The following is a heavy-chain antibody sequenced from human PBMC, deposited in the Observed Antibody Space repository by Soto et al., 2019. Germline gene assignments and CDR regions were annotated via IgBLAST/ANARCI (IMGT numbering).Heavy chain of an antibody. Sequence: ASVKVSCKASRVAFRQFIVTWVRQAPGLGFEWVGGIIPIFGTANYAQKFQGRVTITADESTSTSYMEVNNLRSEDTAVYYCANVGYSTTVGYYYGMDVWGQVTTVTVSS. CDR2: IIPIFGTA. J-gene: IGHJ6*02. D-gene: IGHD4-17*01. CDR1: RVAFRQFI. CDR3: ANVGYSTTVGYYYGMDV. V-gene: IGHV1-69*13.